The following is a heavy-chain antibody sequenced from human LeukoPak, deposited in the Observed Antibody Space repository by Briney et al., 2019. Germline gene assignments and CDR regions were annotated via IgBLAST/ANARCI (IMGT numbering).Heavy chain of an antibody. Sequence: GGSLRLSCAASGFTFSFYGIHWVRQAPGKGLEWVAVISDDGSTKYYSDSVKGRLTVSRDNPKDTLYPQMNSLTTEDTAVYYCAKDRYYDIRGRLDPWGQGTLVTVSS. J-gene: IGHJ5*02. CDR1: GFTFSFYG. V-gene: IGHV3-30*18. CDR3: AKDRYYDIRGRLDP. D-gene: IGHD3-10*02. CDR2: ISDDGSTK.